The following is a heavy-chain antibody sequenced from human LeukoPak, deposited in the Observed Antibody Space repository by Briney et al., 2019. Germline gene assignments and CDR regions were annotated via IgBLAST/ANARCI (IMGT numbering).Heavy chain of an antibody. Sequence: GGSLRLSCAASGFTFSSYGMHWVRQAPGKGLEGVAFIRYDGSNKYYADSVKGRFTISRDNSKNTLYLQMNSLRAEDTAVYYCAKVLMAYNWNDVPDYWGQGTLVTVSS. CDR1: GFTFSSYG. V-gene: IGHV3-30*02. J-gene: IGHJ4*02. CDR3: AKVLMAYNWNDVPDY. D-gene: IGHD1-1*01. CDR2: IRYDGSNK.